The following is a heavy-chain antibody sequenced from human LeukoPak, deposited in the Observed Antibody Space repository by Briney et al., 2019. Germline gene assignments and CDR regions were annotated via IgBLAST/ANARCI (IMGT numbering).Heavy chain of an antibody. Sequence: GESLQISCKGSGYSFTSYWIGWVRQMPGKGLEWMGIIYPGDSDTRYSPSFQGQVTISADKSISTAYLQWSSLKASDTAMYYCVRLGHCSSTSCYTGFDYWGQGTLVNVSS. CDR1: GYSFTSYW. V-gene: IGHV5-51*01. CDR2: IYPGDSDT. CDR3: VRLGHCSSTSCYTGFDY. J-gene: IGHJ4*02. D-gene: IGHD2-2*02.